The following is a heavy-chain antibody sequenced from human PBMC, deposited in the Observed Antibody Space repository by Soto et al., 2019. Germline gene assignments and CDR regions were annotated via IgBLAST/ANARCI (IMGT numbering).Heavy chain of an antibody. Sequence: SETLSLTCTVSGGSINTYYWSWFRQPPGKGLEWIGYIYYSGSTTYNPSLKSRVTISVDTSKNQFSLKLNSVTAADTAVYYCGRLGGYYQAFDQWGQGSLVTVSS. J-gene: IGHJ4*02. CDR2: IYYSGST. D-gene: IGHD3-22*01. CDR1: GGSINTYY. CDR3: GRLGGYYQAFDQ. V-gene: IGHV4-59*08.